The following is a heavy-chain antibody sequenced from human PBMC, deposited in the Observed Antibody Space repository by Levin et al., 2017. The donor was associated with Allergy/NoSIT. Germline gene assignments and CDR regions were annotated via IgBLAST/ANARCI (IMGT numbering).Heavy chain of an antibody. D-gene: IGHD2-8*02. J-gene: IGHJ6*02. V-gene: IGHV5-51*01. CDR3: ARRCTGGACYSGTSSGLDV. Sequence: KVSCKASGYNFATSWIGWVRQTPGKGLEWLGVIYPGDSDTRYSPSFQDQVTISADRSINTAYLQWSSLKASDIGIYYCARRCTGGACYSGTSSGLDVWRQGTTVTVSS. CDR1: GYNFATSW. CDR2: IYPGDSDT.